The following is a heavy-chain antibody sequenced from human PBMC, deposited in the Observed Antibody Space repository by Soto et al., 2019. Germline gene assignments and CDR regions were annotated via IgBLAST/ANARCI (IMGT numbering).Heavy chain of an antibody. J-gene: IGHJ4*02. CDR1: GGTFNNYV. D-gene: IGHD2-2*01. V-gene: IGHV1-69*06. CDR2: ILPIFATA. CDR3: AGRCDSTTCLGHFDY. Sequence: QVQLVQSGAEVKKPGSSVKVSCKASGGTFNNYVVNWVRQAPGQGLEWMGGILPIFATANYAQKFQGRVTITADKSTSTAYMELTSLRSEDTAVYYCAGRCDSTTCLGHFDYWGQGTLVTVDS.